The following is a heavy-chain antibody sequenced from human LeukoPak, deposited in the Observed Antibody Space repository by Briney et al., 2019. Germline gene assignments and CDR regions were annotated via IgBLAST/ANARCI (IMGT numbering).Heavy chain of an antibody. J-gene: IGHJ3*02. CDR1: GGTFSSYA. CDR2: IIPIFGTA. CDR3: ARGQAAAGIFQFFPPEDHDAFDI. V-gene: IGHV1-69*13. D-gene: IGHD6-13*01. Sequence: SVKVSCKASGGTFSSYAISWVRQAPGQGLEWMGGIIPIFGTANYAQKFQGRVTITADESTSTAYMELSSLRSEDTAVYYCARGQAAAGIFQFFPPEDHDAFDIWGQGTMVTVSS.